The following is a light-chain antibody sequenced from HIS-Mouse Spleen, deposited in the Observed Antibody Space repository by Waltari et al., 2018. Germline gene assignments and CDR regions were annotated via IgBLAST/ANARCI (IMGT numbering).Light chain of an antibody. V-gene: IGLV2-23*03. CDR2: EGS. J-gene: IGLJ3*02. Sequence: QSALTQPASVSGSPGQSITIPCTGTSRDVGSYNRVSWYQHHPGKAPKLMIYEGSKRPSGVSNRFSGSKSGNTASLTISGLQAEDEADYYCCSYAGSSTFGVFGGGTKLTVL. CDR3: CSYAGSSTFGV. CDR1: SRDVGSYNR.